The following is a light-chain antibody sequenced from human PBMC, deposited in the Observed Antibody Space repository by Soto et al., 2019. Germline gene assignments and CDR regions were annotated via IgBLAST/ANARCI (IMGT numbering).Light chain of an antibody. CDR2: VAS. J-gene: IGKJ3*01. Sequence: EIVLTQSPGTLSLSPGERATLSCRASQSINNRYLAWYQQKPGQAPRLLIYVASSRATGIPDRFIGSGSGTDFTLTISRLETEDFAVYYCQQFGSSPGFTFGPGTKVDIK. V-gene: IGKV3-20*01. CDR3: QQFGSSPGFT. CDR1: QSINNRY.